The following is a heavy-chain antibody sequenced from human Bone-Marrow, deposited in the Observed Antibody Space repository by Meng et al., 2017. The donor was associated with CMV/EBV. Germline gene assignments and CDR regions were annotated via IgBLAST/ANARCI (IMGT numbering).Heavy chain of an antibody. D-gene: IGHD6-6*01. Sequence: QVQVVQSGAEVKKPGASVKFSCKASGYTFPGYYMHWVRQAPGQGLEWMGWINPNSGGTNYAQKFQGRVTMTRDTSISTAYMELSRLRSDDTAVYYCARDGLYSSSHFDYWGQGTLVTVSS. V-gene: IGHV1-2*02. CDR1: GYTFPGYY. CDR2: INPNSGGT. J-gene: IGHJ4*02. CDR3: ARDGLYSSSHFDY.